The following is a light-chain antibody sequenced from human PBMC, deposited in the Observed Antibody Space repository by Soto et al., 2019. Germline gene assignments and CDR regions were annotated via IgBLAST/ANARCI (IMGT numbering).Light chain of an antibody. Sequence: DIQMTQSPSTLSASVGDRVTITCRASQSISSWFAWYQQKPGKTPRLLIYDASTLESGVPSRFSGSGSGTAFTLTHSSLQPDDFAAFYCQQYNSYSRGTFGPGTKVDIK. V-gene: IGKV1-5*01. CDR2: DAS. CDR1: QSISSW. J-gene: IGKJ3*01. CDR3: QQYNSYSRGT.